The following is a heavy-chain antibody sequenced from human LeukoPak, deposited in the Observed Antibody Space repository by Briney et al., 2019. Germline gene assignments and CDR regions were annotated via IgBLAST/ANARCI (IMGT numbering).Heavy chain of an antibody. CDR1: GGSISSYY. D-gene: IGHD3-9*01. CDR3: ARTDILTGYYHFDY. CDR2: IYYSGST. Sequence: SETLSLTCTVSGGSISSYYWSWIRQPPGKGLEWLGYIYYSGSTNYNPSLKSRVTISVDTSKNQFSLKLSSVTAADTAVYYCARTDILTGYYHFDYWGQGTLVTVSS. V-gene: IGHV4-59*01. J-gene: IGHJ4*02.